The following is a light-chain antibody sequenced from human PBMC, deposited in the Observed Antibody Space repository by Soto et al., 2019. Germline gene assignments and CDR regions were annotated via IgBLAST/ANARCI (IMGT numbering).Light chain of an antibody. CDR1: SGHSNYA. Sequence: QSVLTQSPSASASLGASVNLTCTLSSGHSNYAIAWHQQQSEKGPRYLMKLNSDGSHSKGDGIPDRFSGSSSAAERYLTIHSHQYEDEADYYCQTWGSGIVVFGGGTKLTVL. J-gene: IGLJ2*01. CDR3: QTWGSGIVV. CDR2: LNSDGSH. V-gene: IGLV4-69*01.